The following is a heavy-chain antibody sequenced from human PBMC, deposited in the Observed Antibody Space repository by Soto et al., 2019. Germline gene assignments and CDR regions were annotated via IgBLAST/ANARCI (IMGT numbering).Heavy chain of an antibody. CDR2: INSDGSST. CDR1: GFTFSSYW. J-gene: IGHJ4*02. CDR3: ARDWHISGWENFDY. D-gene: IGHD6-19*01. Sequence: EVQLVESGGGLVQPGGSLRLSCAASGFTFSSYWMHWVRQAPGKGLVWVSRINSDGSSTSYADSVKGRFTISRDNAKNTLYLQRNSLRAEDTAVYYCARDWHISGWENFDYWGQGTLVTVSS. V-gene: IGHV3-74*01.